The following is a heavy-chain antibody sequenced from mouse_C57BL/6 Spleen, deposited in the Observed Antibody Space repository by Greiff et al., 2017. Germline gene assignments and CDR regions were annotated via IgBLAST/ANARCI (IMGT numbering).Heavy chain of an antibody. CDR2: INPNNGGT. Sequence: VLLLQSGPELVKPGASVKISCKASGYTFTDYYMNWVKQSHGKSLEWIGDINPNNGGTSYNQKFKGKATLTVDKSSSTAYMELRSLTSGHSAVDYCARERFDSPWCAYWGQGTMVTVSA. CDR3: ARERFDSPWCAY. CDR1: GYTFTDYY. D-gene: IGHD2-13*01. V-gene: IGHV1-26*01. J-gene: IGHJ3*01.